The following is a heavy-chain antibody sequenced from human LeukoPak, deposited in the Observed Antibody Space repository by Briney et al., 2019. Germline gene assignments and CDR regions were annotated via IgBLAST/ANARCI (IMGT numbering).Heavy chain of an antibody. D-gene: IGHD3/OR15-3a*01. CDR1: GFTFSDYY. CDR3: ARVKFSGTYGMDV. J-gene: IGHJ6*02. V-gene: IGHV3-11*01. Sequence: GGSLRLSCAASGFTFSDYYMSWIRQAPGKGLEWVSYISSSGSTIYYADSVKGRFTIPRDNAKNSLYLQMNSLRAEDTAVYYCARVKFSGTYGMDVWGQGTTVTVSS. CDR2: ISSSGSTI.